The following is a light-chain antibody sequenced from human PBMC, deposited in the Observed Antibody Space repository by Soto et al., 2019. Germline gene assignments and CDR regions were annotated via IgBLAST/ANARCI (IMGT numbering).Light chain of an antibody. CDR1: QNLGSGY. J-gene: IGKJ1*01. Sequence: EIVLTHSPGTLSLSPGDRATLSCRASQNLGSGYLAWYQQKPGQAPRILIYAASSRATGIPDRFSGSGSGTDFSLTISRLEPEDFAVYYCQQYDTSPRTFGQGTKVDIK. CDR2: AAS. CDR3: QQYDTSPRT. V-gene: IGKV3-20*01.